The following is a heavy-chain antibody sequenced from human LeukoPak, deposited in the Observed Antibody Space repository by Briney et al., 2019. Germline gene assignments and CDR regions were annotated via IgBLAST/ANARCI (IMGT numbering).Heavy chain of an antibody. V-gene: IGHV3-21*01. J-gene: IGHJ4*02. D-gene: IGHD1-7*01. CDR1: GFPFSSYT. CDR3: ARDLTGTTSLDY. Sequence: GGSLRLSCAASGFPFSSYTMNWVRQAPGKGLEWVSSISGRSSYIYLADLVRGRFTISRDNAKNSLYLQMNSLRADDTAVYYCARDLTGTTSLDYWGQGTLVTVSS. CDR2: ISGRSSYI.